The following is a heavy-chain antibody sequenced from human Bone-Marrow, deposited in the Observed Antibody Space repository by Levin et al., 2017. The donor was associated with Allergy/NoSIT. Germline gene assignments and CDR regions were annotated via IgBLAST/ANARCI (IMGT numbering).Heavy chain of an antibody. Sequence: GESLKISCAASGFAFSNYPFHWVRQAPGRGLEWVAVISYDAHNQYYADSVRGRFTISRDNSNNTLSLQMNSLRPEDTALYYCARDPGGYSYDYFFDYWGQGTLVSVSS. CDR3: ARDPGGYSYDYFFDY. CDR1: GFAFSNYP. CDR2: ISYDAHNQ. J-gene: IGHJ4*02. D-gene: IGHD5-18*01. V-gene: IGHV3-30*04.